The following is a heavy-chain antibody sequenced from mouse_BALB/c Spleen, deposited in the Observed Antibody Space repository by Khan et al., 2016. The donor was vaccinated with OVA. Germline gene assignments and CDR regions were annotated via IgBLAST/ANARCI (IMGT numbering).Heavy chain of an antibody. V-gene: IGHV8-12*01. J-gene: IGHJ4*01. Sequence: QVTLKESGPGILQPSQTLSLTCSFSGFSLSSSGMGVNWIRQPSGKGLEWLAHIYWDDDKRYNPSLKSRLTISKDTSRNQVFLNITSVDTADTATYYCARRPWLLRFAVDYWGQGTSGTVSS. CDR2: IYWDDDK. CDR3: ARRPWLLRFAVDY. CDR1: GFSLSSSGMG. D-gene: IGHD2-3*01.